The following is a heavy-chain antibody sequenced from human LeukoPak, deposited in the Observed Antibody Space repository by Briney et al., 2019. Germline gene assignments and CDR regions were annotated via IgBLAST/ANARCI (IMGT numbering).Heavy chain of an antibody. J-gene: IGHJ4*02. D-gene: IGHD6-13*01. V-gene: IGHV3-21*01. Sequence: TGGSLRLSCAASGFTFSSYSMNWVRQAPGKGLEWVSSISSSSSYIYYADSVKGRFTISRDNAKNSLYLQMNSLRAEDTAVYYCARGGGLAAADDCWGQGTLVTVSS. CDR2: ISSSSSYI. CDR3: ARGGGLAAADDC. CDR1: GFTFSSYS.